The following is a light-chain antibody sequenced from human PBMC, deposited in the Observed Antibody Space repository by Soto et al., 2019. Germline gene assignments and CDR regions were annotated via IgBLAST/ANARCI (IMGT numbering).Light chain of an antibody. V-gene: IGLV4-69*01. CDR2: LNSDGSH. CDR3: QTWGTGIRV. J-gene: IGLJ2*01. CDR1: SGHSSYA. Sequence: QPVLTQSPSASASLGASVKLTCTLSSGHSSYAIAWHQQQPEKGPRYLMKLNSDGSHSKGDGIPGRCSGSSSGAERYLTISSLQYEDEADYYCQTWGTGIRVFGGGTKLTVL.